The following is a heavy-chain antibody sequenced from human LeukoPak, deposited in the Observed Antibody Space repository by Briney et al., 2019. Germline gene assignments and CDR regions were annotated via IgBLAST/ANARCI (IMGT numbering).Heavy chain of an antibody. CDR3: AKDLGSGSYQPSDY. Sequence: ASVKVSCKTSGYTFAGYYMHWVRQAPGQGLEWMGWIDPNSGGTNYAQRFQGRVTMTRDTSISTVYMELSSLRSDDTAVYYCAKDLGSGSYQPSDYWGQGTLVTVSS. V-gene: IGHV1-2*02. J-gene: IGHJ4*02. D-gene: IGHD1-26*01. CDR2: IDPNSGGT. CDR1: GYTFAGYY.